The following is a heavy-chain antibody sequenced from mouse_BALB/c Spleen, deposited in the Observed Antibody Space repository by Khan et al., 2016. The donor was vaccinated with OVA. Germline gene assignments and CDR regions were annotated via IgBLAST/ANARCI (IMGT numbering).Heavy chain of an antibody. CDR2: ISYSGST. CDR3: ARGNYYGYAMDY. CDR1: GYSITRDYA. J-gene: IGHJ4*01. Sequence: EVQLQESGPGLVKPSQSLSLTCTVTGYSITRDYAWNWIRQFPGNKLEWMGYISYSGSTSYNPSLQSRISITRDTSKNQFFLQLNSVTTEDTATEYCARGNYYGYAMDYWGQGTSVTVSS. D-gene: IGHD1-1*01. V-gene: IGHV3-2*02.